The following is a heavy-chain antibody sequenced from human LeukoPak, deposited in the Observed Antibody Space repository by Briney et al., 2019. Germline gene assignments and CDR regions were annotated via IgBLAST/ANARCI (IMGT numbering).Heavy chain of an antibody. Sequence: GGSLRLSCAASGFTFSSYSMNWVRQAPGKGLEWVSSSSSSSSYIYYADSVKGRFTISRDNSKNTLYLQMNSLRAEDTAVYYCAKDLGSSGYYYSDDAFDIWGQGTMVTVSS. D-gene: IGHD3-22*01. CDR1: GFTFSSYS. CDR3: AKDLGSSGYYYSDDAFDI. J-gene: IGHJ3*02. CDR2: SSSSSSYI. V-gene: IGHV3-21*04.